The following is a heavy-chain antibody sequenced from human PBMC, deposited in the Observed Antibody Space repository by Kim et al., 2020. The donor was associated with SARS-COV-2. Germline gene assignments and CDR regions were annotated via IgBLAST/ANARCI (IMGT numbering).Heavy chain of an antibody. V-gene: IGHV3-23*03. CDR3: VKELNGFFPDF. D-gene: IGHD3-9*01. Sequence: GGSLRLSCAASGFTFSSYAMTWVRQGPGKGLEWISFINGDGIRTVYRDSVKGRFTISRDNSQNMVYLQMNSLRVEDTAVYYCVKELNGFFPDFWGQGTLVTVSS. CDR1: GFTFSSYA. J-gene: IGHJ4*02. CDR2: INGDGIRT.